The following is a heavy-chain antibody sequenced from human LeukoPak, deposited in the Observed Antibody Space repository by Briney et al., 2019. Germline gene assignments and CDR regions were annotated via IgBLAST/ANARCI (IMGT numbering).Heavy chain of an antibody. CDR3: AREVSYYFDY. CDR1: VGIFSSYA. CDR2: IIPIFGTA. J-gene: IGHJ4*02. Sequence: SVKVLCKASVGIFSSYAISWVRQAPGQGLEWMGGIIPIFGTANYAQKFRGRVTITTDESTSTAYMELSSLRSEDTAVYYCAREVSYYFDYWGQGTLVTLSA. V-gene: IGHV1-69*05.